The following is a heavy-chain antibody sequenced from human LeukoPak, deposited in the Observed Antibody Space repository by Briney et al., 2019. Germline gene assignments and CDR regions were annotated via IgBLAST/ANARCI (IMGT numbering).Heavy chain of an antibody. Sequence: GESLKISCQGSGYSFTSYWIAWVRQMPGKGLEWMGIIHPGDSDTRYSPSFQGQVTISADKSISTAYLQWRSLKASDTAMYYCARMVRGTDNWFDPWGQGTLVTVSS. CDR3: ARMVRGTDNWFDP. V-gene: IGHV5-51*01. CDR2: IHPGDSDT. D-gene: IGHD3-10*01. J-gene: IGHJ5*02. CDR1: GYSFTSYW.